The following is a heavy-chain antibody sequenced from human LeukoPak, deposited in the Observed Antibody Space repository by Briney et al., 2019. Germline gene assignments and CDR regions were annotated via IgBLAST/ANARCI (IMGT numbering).Heavy chain of an antibody. V-gene: IGHV1-46*01. CDR3: ARDRYGGNSVVYYYYGMDV. Sequence: ASVKVSCKASGYTFTSNYIHWVRQAPGQGLEWMGMIYPRDGSTSYAQKFQGRVTVTRDTSTSTVYMELSSLRSEDTAVYYCARDRYGGNSVVYYYYGMDVWGQGTTVTVSS. CDR2: IYPRDGST. D-gene: IGHD4-23*01. CDR1: GYTFTSNY. J-gene: IGHJ6*02.